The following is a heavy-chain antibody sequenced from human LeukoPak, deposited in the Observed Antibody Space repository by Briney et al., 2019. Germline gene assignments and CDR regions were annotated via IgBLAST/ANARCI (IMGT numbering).Heavy chain of an antibody. Sequence: SETLSLTCTVSGGSISSHYWSWIRQPPGKGQEWIGYIYYSGSTNYNPSLKSRVTISVDTSKNQFSLKLSSVTAADTAVYYCAGTYYDILTGYYYYMDVWGKGTTVTVSS. CDR1: GGSISSHY. CDR2: IYYSGST. D-gene: IGHD3-9*01. J-gene: IGHJ6*03. V-gene: IGHV4-59*11. CDR3: AGTYYDILTGYYYYMDV.